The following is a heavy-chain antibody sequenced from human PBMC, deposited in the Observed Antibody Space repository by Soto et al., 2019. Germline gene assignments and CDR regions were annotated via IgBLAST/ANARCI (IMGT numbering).Heavy chain of an antibody. CDR2: ISWNSGGI. J-gene: IGHJ4*02. CDR3: AKDMGYSGYDSLDY. Sequence: GGSLRLSCAASGFTFDDYAMHWVRQAPGKGLEWVSGISWNSGGIGYADSVKGRFTISRDNAKNSLYLQMNSLRAEDTALYYCAKDMGYSGYDSLDYWGQGTLVTVSS. D-gene: IGHD5-12*01. V-gene: IGHV3-9*01. CDR1: GFTFDDYA.